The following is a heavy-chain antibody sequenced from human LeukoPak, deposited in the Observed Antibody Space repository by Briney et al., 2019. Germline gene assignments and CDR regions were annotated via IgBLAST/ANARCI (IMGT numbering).Heavy chain of an antibody. CDR3: AKTPQMTVSSRDY. V-gene: IGHV3-23*01. D-gene: IGHD4-17*01. CDR1: GFAFSSYA. Sequence: GGSLRLSCAASGFAFSSYAMSWVRQAPGKGLEWVSAISGSGGSTYYADSVKGRFTISRDNSKNTLYLQMNSLRAEDTAVYYCAKTPQMTVSSRDYWGQGTLVTVSS. CDR2: ISGSGGST. J-gene: IGHJ4*02.